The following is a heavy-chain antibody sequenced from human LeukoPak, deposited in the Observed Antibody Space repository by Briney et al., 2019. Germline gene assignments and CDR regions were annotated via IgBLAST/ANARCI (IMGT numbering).Heavy chain of an antibody. CDR2: ISSSSYI. J-gene: IGHJ5*02. CDR1: GFTFSSYS. D-gene: IGHD3-10*01. CDR3: ARDGSGRGWFDP. Sequence: PGGSLRLSCAASGFTFSSYSMNWVRQAPGKGLEWVSSISSSSYIYYADSVKGRFTISRDNAKNSLYLQMNSLRAEDTAVYYCARDGSGRGWFDPWGQGTLVTVSS. V-gene: IGHV3-21*01.